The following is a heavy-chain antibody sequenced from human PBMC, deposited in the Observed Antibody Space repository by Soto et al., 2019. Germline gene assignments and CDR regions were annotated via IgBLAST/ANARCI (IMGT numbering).Heavy chain of an antibody. Sequence: PGGSLRLSCAASGFTFSSYSMHWVRQAPGKGLDWVAVISYDGSNKYYADSVKGRFTISRDNSKNTLHLQMNSLRLEDTAVYYCTRDLSYNNNFGMDVRGQGTTVTVSS. CDR3: TRDLSYNNNFGMDV. V-gene: IGHV3-30-3*01. J-gene: IGHJ6*02. CDR2: ISYDGSNK. D-gene: IGHD1-1*01. CDR1: GFTFSSYS.